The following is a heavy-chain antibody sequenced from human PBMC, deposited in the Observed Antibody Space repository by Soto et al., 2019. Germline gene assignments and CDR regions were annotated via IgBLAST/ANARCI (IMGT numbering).Heavy chain of an antibody. CDR1: GYSISIGYY. CDR3: ARAHRYYYDSSGYPRWRWFDP. CDR2: IYHSGST. D-gene: IGHD3-22*01. J-gene: IGHJ5*02. V-gene: IGHV4-38-2*01. Sequence: SETLSLTCAVSGYSISIGYYWVCIRQPPGKGLEWIGSIYHSGSTYYNPSLKSRVTISVDTSKNQFSLKLSSVTAADTAVYYCARAHRYYYDSSGYPRWRWFDPWGQGTLVTVSS.